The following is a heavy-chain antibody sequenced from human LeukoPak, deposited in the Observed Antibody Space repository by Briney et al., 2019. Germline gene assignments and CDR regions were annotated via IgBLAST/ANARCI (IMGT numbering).Heavy chain of an antibody. V-gene: IGHV4-31*03. CDR3: ARGEWFGELLPYFDY. CDR1: GGSISSGGYY. Sequence: SETLSLTCTVSGGSISSGGYYWSWVRQHPGKGLEWIGYIYYSGSTYYNPSLKSRVTISVDTSKNQLSLKLSSVTAADTAVYYCARGEWFGELLPYFDYWGQGTLVTVSS. J-gene: IGHJ4*02. CDR2: IYYSGST. D-gene: IGHD3-10*01.